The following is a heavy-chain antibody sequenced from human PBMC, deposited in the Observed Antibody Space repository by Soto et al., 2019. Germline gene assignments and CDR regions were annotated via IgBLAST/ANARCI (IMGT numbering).Heavy chain of an antibody. CDR2: IRNKPYNYAT. CDR3: TNSSAPLSGTFDY. Sequence: GGSLRLSCAASGFTFSDHYMDWVRQAPGKGLEWVGRIRNKPYNYATEYAASVRGRFTISRDDSLNTLFLQMSGLRSDDTAVYYCTNSSAPLSGTFDYWGRGTLVPVSS. V-gene: IGHV3-72*01. CDR1: GFTFSDHY. D-gene: IGHD1-7*01. J-gene: IGHJ4*02.